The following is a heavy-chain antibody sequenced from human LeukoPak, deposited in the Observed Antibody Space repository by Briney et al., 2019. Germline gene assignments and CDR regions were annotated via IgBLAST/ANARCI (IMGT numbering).Heavy chain of an antibody. J-gene: IGHJ4*02. CDR2: IYSGGST. V-gene: IGHV3-53*01. D-gene: IGHD3-3*01. CDR3: ARAQTGDDFWGGYLFDS. Sequence: GGSLRLSCAASGFTVSSNYMSWVRQAPGKGLEWVSGIYSGGSTYYSDSVKGRCTIARDNSKNTLYLQRNSLRAEDTAVYYWARAQTGDDFWGGYLFDSWGQGTLVTVSS. CDR1: GFTVSSNY.